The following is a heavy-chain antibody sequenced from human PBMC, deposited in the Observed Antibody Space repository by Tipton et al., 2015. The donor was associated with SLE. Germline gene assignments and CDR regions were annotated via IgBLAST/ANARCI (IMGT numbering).Heavy chain of an antibody. CDR2: ISHSGNT. CDR3: ARHDYDSNGYYQHYFDY. V-gene: IGHV4-38-2*01. CDR1: GYSISSGYY. J-gene: IGHJ4*02. Sequence: TLSLTCAVSGYSISSGYYWGWIRQPPGKGLEWIGSISHSGNTYYNPSLQSRVSMSVDTSKNQVLVRLNSVTAADTAVYYCARHDYDSNGYYQHYFDYWGQGTLVTVSS. D-gene: IGHD3-22*01.